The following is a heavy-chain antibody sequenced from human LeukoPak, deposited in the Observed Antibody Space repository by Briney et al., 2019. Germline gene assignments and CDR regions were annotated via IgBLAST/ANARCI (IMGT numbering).Heavy chain of an antibody. CDR2: IRCDGSNK. J-gene: IGHJ4*02. V-gene: IGHV3-30*02. CDR3: AKDSMVYCSSTSCYPDY. CDR1: GFTFSSYG. Sequence: GGSLRLSCAASGFTFSSYGMHWVRQAPGKGLEWVAFIRCDGSNKCYADSVKGRFTISRDNSKNTLYLQMNSLRAEDTAVYYCAKDSMVYCSSTSCYPDYWGQGTLVTVSS. D-gene: IGHD2-2*01.